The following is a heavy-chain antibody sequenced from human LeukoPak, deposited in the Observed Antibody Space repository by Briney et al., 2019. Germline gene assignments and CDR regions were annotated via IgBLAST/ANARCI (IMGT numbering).Heavy chain of an antibody. Sequence: GGSLRLSCAASGFTFDDYAMHWVRQAPGKGLEWVSGISWNSGSIGCADSVKGRFTISRDNAKNSLYLQMNSLRAEDTALYYCAKEGQSGPIDYWGQGTLVTVSS. D-gene: IGHD3-10*01. J-gene: IGHJ4*02. CDR2: ISWNSGSI. V-gene: IGHV3-9*01. CDR1: GFTFDDYA. CDR3: AKEGQSGPIDY.